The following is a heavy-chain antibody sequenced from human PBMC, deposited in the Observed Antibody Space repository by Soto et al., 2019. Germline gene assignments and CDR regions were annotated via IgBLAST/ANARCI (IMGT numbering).Heavy chain of an antibody. CDR1: GYTLTELS. CDR2: FDPEDGET. J-gene: IGHJ6*02. D-gene: IGHD3-10*01. Sequence: ASVKVSCKVSGYTLTELSMHWVRQAPGKGLEWMGGFDPEDGETIYAQKFQGRVTITKDTPASTVYMELISLRSEDTAVYYCARGSEGSSSLLASYYYGMDVWGQGTTVTVSS. CDR3: ARGSEGSSSLLASYYYGMDV. V-gene: IGHV1-24*01.